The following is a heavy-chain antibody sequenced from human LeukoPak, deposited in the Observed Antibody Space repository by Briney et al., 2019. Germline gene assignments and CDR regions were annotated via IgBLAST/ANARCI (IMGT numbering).Heavy chain of an antibody. V-gene: IGHV3-11*01. CDR2: ISSSGSTI. D-gene: IGHD4-17*01. CDR1: GFTFSDYY. Sequence: PGGSLRLSCAASGFTFSDYYMSWIRQAPGKGLEWVSYISSSGSTIYYADSVKGRFTISRDNAKNSLYLQMNSLRADDTAVYYCTKDPNGDYVGAFDPWGQGTLVTVSS. J-gene: IGHJ5*02. CDR3: TKDPNGDYVGAFDP.